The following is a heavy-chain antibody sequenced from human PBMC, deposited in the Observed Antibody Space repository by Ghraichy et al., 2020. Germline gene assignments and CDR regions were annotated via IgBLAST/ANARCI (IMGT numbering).Heavy chain of an antibody. D-gene: IGHD2-15*01. CDR2: IHYSGST. CDR1: GGSLNNDY. Sequence: SETLSLTCTVSGGSLNNDYWSWIRQPPGKGLEWIGFIHYSGSTSYNPSLESRITISLDTSKNQISLKVRSVTAADTAIYFCAREPYSCSGGTCYTGYFDSWGQGILVAVSS. V-gene: IGHV4-59*01. CDR3: AREPYSCSGGTCYTGYFDS. J-gene: IGHJ4*02.